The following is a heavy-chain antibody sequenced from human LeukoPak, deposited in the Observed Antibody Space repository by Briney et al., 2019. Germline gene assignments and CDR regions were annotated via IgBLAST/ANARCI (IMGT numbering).Heavy chain of an antibody. D-gene: IGHD6-6*01. V-gene: IGHV3-23*01. Sequence: GGSLRLSCAASGFTFSSYAMSWVRQAQGKGLEWVSAISGSGGSTYYADSVKGRFTISRDNSKNTLYLQMNSLRAEDTAVYYCAKDIAARPGYNWFDPWGQGTLVTVSS. CDR1: GFTFSSYA. CDR3: AKDIAARPGYNWFDP. CDR2: ISGSGGST. J-gene: IGHJ5*02.